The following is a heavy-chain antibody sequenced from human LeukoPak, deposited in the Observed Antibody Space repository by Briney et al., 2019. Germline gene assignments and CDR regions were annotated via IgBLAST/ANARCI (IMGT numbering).Heavy chain of an antibody. CDR1: GGTFSSYA. Sequence: GASVKVSCKASGGTFSSYAISWVRQAPGQGLEWMGGIIPIFGTANYAQKFQGRVTITTDESTSTAYMELSSLRSEDTAVYYCAKIVRYGFYYFDYWGQGTLVTVSS. J-gene: IGHJ4*02. CDR2: IIPIFGTA. CDR3: AKIVRYGFYYFDY. V-gene: IGHV1-69*05. D-gene: IGHD5-18*01.